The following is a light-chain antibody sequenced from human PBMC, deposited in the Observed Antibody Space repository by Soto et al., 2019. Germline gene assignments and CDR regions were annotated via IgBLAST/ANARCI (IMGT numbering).Light chain of an antibody. CDR1: ENVRTK. CDR3: QQYGSSGT. Sequence: EIVMTPSPAILSVSPGEGATLSCRASENVRTKVAWYQQKPGQAPRLLIYGASNRATGIPDRFSGSGSGTDFTLTISRLEPEDFAVYYCQQYGSSGTFGQGTKVDI. V-gene: IGKV3-20*01. CDR2: GAS. J-gene: IGKJ1*01.